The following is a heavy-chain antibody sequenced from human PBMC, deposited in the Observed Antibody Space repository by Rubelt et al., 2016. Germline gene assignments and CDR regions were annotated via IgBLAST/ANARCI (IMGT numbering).Heavy chain of an antibody. CDR3: ARGRVVARITEDTAMVPD. CDR1: GGSISSYY. J-gene: IGHJ4*02. CDR2: IYYSGRT. D-gene: IGHD5-18*01. Sequence: QVQLQESGPGLVQPSETLSLTCTDSGGSISSYYWSWIRQPPGKGLEWIGYIYYSGRTDYNPSLKSRVTISVDTSKNQFSLKWNAVTAAETAVNYCARGRVVARITEDTAMVPDWGQGTLVTVSS. V-gene: IGHV4-59*12.